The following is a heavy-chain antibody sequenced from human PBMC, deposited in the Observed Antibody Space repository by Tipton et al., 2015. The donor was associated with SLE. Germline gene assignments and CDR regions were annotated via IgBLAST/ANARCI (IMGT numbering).Heavy chain of an antibody. V-gene: IGHV4-4*08. CDR2: IHSGGST. Sequence: TLSLTCTVSGASISSDYWSWIRQSPWKGLEWIGYIHSGGSTNYNPSFNSRVTISSDTSRNQFSLTLTSVTVADTAVYYCAKEGGSESHDGFDIWGQGTMVTVSS. CDR1: GASISSDY. CDR3: AKEGGSESHDGFDI. D-gene: IGHD3-10*01. J-gene: IGHJ3*02.